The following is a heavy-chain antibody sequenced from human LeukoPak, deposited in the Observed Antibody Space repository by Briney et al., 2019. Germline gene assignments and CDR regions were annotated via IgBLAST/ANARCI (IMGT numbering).Heavy chain of an antibody. CDR2: VNLQGST. Sequence: SETLSLTCDVSGGSITQTNYWTWVRQPPGKGLEWIGEVNLQGSTNYNPSLMGRVAISVDTSENHVSLQLTSVTAADTAVYYCARGNSGYDPGWFDPWGQGTLVTVSS. V-gene: IGHV4-4*02. CDR1: GGSITQTNY. D-gene: IGHD5-12*01. J-gene: IGHJ5*02. CDR3: ARGNSGYDPGWFDP.